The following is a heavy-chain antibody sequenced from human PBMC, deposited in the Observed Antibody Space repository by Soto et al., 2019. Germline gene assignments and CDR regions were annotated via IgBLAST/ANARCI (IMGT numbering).Heavy chain of an antibody. D-gene: IGHD3-16*01. Sequence: QSGGSLGLSCAASGETFCSYAMGGVRKAPGKGLEWVSAISGSGGSTYYADSMKGRFTISRDNSKNTLYLQMNSLRAEDTAVYYCAKEGHWFWDYRNYYYYYGMDVWGQGTTVTVSS. V-gene: IGHV3-23*01. CDR3: AKEGHWFWDYRNYYYYYGMDV. CDR1: GETFCSYA. CDR2: ISGSGGST. J-gene: IGHJ6*02.